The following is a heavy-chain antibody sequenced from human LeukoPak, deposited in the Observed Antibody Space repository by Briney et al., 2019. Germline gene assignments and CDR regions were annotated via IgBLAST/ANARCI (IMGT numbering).Heavy chain of an antibody. Sequence: SETLSLTCIVSGYSISSDCYWGWIRQPPGKGLEWIGSVYHTGSTYYNPSLKSRVTISADTSKNQFSLKLNSVTAADTAVYYCARGSSGLDPWGQGTLVTVSS. V-gene: IGHV4-38-2*02. CDR2: VYHTGST. CDR1: GYSISSDCY. CDR3: ARGSSGLDP. D-gene: IGHD6-19*01. J-gene: IGHJ5*02.